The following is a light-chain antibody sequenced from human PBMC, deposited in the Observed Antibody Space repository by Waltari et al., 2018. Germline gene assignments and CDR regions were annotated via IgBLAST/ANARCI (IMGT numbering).Light chain of an antibody. Sequence: ASVGDRVTITCRASQSISSYLNWYQQKPGKAPNLLIYAASSLQSGVPSRFSGSGSGTDFTLTISSLQPEDFATYYCQQSDNTPRTFGQGTKVEIK. V-gene: IGKV1-39*01. CDR3: QQSDNTPRT. J-gene: IGKJ1*01. CDR2: AAS. CDR1: QSISSY.